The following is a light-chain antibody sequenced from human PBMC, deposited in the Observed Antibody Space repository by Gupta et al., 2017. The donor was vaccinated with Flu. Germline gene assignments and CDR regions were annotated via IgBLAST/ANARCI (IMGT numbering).Light chain of an antibody. CDR2: GAS. V-gene: IGKV3-15*01. Sequence: ERATLSCSASQSVSSKVAWYQQKPGQTPRLLIYGASTRATGIPARFSGSGSGTEFTLTISSLQSEDFAVYYCQHYNAWPPISCGPGTKVDIK. CDR3: QHYNAWPPIS. CDR1: QSVSSK. J-gene: IGKJ3*01.